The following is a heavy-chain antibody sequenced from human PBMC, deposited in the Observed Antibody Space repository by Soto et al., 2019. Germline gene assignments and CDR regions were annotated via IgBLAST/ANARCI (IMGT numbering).Heavy chain of an antibody. V-gene: IGHV1-18*04. Sequence: QVQMVQSGAEVKKPWASVKVSCKASGYTFGSYAITWVRRAPGQGLEWMGWISGNNGNTNYAQKFQSRVTMTTDTSTGTAFLELRSLRSDDTAVYYCARAVGSPPHGDFWGQGTLVTVAS. CDR2: ISGNNGNT. J-gene: IGHJ4*02. D-gene: IGHD1-26*01. CDR1: GYTFGSYA. CDR3: ARAVGSPPHGDF.